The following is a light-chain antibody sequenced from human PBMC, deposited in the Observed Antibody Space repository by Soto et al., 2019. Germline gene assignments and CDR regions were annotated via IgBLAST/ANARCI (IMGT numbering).Light chain of an antibody. CDR2: DAS. Sequence: EIVLTQSPATLYLSPGERATLSCRARQSVSNHLGWYQQKPGQAPRLLMYDASNRATAIPARFSGRGSGTDVVLTISSREPEDFSVYYCQNIGTFGQGTRLEIK. CDR3: QNIGT. J-gene: IGKJ5*01. CDR1: QSVSNH. V-gene: IGKV3-11*01.